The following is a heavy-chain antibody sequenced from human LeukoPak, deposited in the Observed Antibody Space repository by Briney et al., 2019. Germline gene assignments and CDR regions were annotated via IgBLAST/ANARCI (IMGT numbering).Heavy chain of an antibody. CDR3: ARDGSWGAFDI. CDR2: IYTSGST. J-gene: IGHJ3*02. D-gene: IGHD6-13*01. Sequence: PSETLSLTCTVSGGSISSSSYYWGWIRQPAGKGLEWIGRIYTSGSTNYNPSLKSRVTMSVDTSKNQFSLKLSSVTAADTAVYYCARDGSWGAFDIWGQGTMVTVSS. V-gene: IGHV4-61*02. CDR1: GGSISSSSYY.